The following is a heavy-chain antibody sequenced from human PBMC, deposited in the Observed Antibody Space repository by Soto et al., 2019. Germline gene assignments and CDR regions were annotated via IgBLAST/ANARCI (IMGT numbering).Heavy chain of an antibody. D-gene: IGHD3-16*01. Sequence: SETLSLTCAVYGGSFSGYYWSWIRQPPGKGLEWIGEINHSGSTNYNPSLKSRVTISVDTSKNQFSLKLSSVTAADTAVYYCARGTREGGFDYWGQGTLVTVSS. CDR3: ARGTREGGFDY. CDR2: INHSGST. CDR1: GGSFSGYY. V-gene: IGHV4-34*01. J-gene: IGHJ4*02.